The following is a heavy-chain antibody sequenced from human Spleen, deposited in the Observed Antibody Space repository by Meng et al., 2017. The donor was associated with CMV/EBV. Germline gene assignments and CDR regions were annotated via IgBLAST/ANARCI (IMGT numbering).Heavy chain of an antibody. V-gene: IGHV4-61*02. Sequence: QLQLQEPGPGLVKPSETLSLTCTVSGGSISSSSYYWSWIRQPAGKGLEWIGRIYTSGSTNYNPSLKSRVTMSVDTSKNQFSLKLSSVTAADTAVYYCASGSPGAHDYWGQGTLVTVSS. D-gene: IGHD1-26*01. CDR2: IYTSGST. CDR3: ASGSPGAHDY. J-gene: IGHJ4*02. CDR1: GGSISSSSYY.